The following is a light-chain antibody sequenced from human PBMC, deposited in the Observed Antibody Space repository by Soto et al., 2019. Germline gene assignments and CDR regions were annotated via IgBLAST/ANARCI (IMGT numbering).Light chain of an antibody. Sequence: QSALAQPPSASGSPGQSVTLSCTGTSSDVGGYNYVSWYQQHPGKAPNLMIYDVSKRPSGVPDRFSGSKSGNTASLTVSGLQAEDEADYYCSSFAGNSIMVFGGGTKLTVL. CDR2: DVS. V-gene: IGLV2-8*01. J-gene: IGLJ2*01. CDR1: SSDVGGYNY. CDR3: SSFAGNSIMV.